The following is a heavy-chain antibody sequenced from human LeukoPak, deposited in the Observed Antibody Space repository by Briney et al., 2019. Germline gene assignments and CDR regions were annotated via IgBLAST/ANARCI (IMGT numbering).Heavy chain of an antibody. Sequence: ASVKVSCKASGFTFSTYGLSWVRQAPGQGPEWMGWISGYNGNTNYARKFQGRVTMTTDTSTITAYMELRSLRSDDTAVYYCARDRPDSGAHYALWGQGTLVTVSS. J-gene: IGHJ4*02. D-gene: IGHD2-15*01. V-gene: IGHV1-18*01. CDR1: GFTFSTYG. CDR3: ARDRPDSGAHYAL. CDR2: ISGYNGNT.